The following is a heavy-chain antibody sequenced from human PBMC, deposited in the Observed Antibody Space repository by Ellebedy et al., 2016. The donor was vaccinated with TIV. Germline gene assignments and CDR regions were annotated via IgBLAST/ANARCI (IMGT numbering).Heavy chain of an antibody. D-gene: IGHD3-3*01. Sequence: GESLKISXAASGFTFSSYWMSWVRQAPGKGLEWVANIKQDGSEKYYVDSVKGRFTISRDNAKNSLYLQMNSLRAEDTAVYYCARDPARLAYDFWSGYYAEGGAYYYYYMDVWGKGTTVTVSS. CDR1: GFTFSSYW. CDR2: IKQDGSEK. V-gene: IGHV3-7*01. J-gene: IGHJ6*03. CDR3: ARDPARLAYDFWSGYYAEGGAYYYYYMDV.